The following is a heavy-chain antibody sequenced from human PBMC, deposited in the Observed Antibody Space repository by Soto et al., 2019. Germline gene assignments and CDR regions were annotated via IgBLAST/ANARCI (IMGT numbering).Heavy chain of an antibody. J-gene: IGHJ6*03. V-gene: IGHV3-48*01. CDR2: ISSSSSTI. D-gene: IGHD3-16*02. CDR3: ASGLSGPYYYYYYYMDV. Sequence: GESLKISCAASGFTFSSYSMNWVRQAPGKGLEWVSYISSSSSTIYYADSVKGRFTISRDNAKNSLYLQMNSLRAEDTAVYYCASGLSGPYYYYYYYMDVWGKGTTVTVSS. CDR1: GFTFSSYS.